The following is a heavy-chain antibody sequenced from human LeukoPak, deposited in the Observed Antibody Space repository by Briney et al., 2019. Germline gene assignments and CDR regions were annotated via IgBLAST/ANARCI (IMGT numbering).Heavy chain of an antibody. V-gene: IGHV3-30*02. Sequence: GGSLRLSCAASGFTFSSYGMRWVRQAPGKVLEWVAFIRYDGSNKYYADSVKGRFTISRDNSKNTLYLQMNRLRAEDTAVHYCAKPSGMGDAFDIWGQGTMGTVSS. CDR2: IRYDGSNK. D-gene: IGHD3-10*01. J-gene: IGHJ3*02. CDR1: GFTFSSYG. CDR3: AKPSGMGDAFDI.